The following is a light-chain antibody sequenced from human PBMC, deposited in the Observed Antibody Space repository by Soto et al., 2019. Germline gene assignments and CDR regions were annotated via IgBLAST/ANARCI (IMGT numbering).Light chain of an antibody. CDR1: QSLSRN. CDR3: QHRSNWPPLT. V-gene: IGKV3-11*01. J-gene: IGKJ4*01. CDR2: DAS. Sequence: IVLTQSPATLSLSPGERATLSCRASQSLSRNLAWYQQKRGQAPTLLIYDASNRAPGIPARFSGSGSGTDFTLAISSLEPEDFAVYYCQHRSNWPPLTFGGGTKIEIK.